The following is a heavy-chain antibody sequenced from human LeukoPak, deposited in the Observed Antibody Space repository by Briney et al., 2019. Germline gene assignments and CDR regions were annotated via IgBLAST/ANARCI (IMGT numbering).Heavy chain of an antibody. D-gene: IGHD2-15*01. CDR3: ARGLYCSGGSCYGLDY. CDR1: GFTFSSYG. J-gene: IGHJ4*02. V-gene: IGHV3-30*02. CDR2: IRYDGSNK. Sequence: GGSLRLSCAASGFTFSSYGMHWVRQAPGKGLEWVAFIRYDGSNKYYADSVKGRFTISRDNSKNTLYLQMNSLRAEDTAVYYCARGLYCSGGSCYGLDYWGQGTLVTVSS.